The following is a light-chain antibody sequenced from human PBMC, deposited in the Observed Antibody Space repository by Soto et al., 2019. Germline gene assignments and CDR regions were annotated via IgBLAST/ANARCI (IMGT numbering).Light chain of an antibody. V-gene: IGKV3-20*01. Sequence: EIVLTQSPGTLSLSPGERATLSCRARQSVSSSFLAWYQQKPGQAPRLLIYGASSRATGIPDRFSGSGSGTDFTLTISRLEPEDFGVYYCQQYGSSPTWTFGQGTKVEVK. CDR1: QSVSSSF. CDR3: QQYGSSPTWT. J-gene: IGKJ1*01. CDR2: GAS.